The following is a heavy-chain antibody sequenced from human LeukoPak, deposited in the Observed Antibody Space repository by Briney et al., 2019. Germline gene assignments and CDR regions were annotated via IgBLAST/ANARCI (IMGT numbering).Heavy chain of an antibody. Sequence: GGSLRLSCAASGFTFSSYSMNWVRQAPGRGLEWVSSISSSSSYIYYADSVKGRFTISRDNAKNSLYLQMSSLRAEDTAVYYCARYTNVDGDYIFDYWGQGTLVTVSS. CDR3: ARYTNVDGDYIFDY. CDR2: ISSSSSYI. D-gene: IGHD4-17*01. V-gene: IGHV3-21*01. J-gene: IGHJ4*02. CDR1: GFTFSSYS.